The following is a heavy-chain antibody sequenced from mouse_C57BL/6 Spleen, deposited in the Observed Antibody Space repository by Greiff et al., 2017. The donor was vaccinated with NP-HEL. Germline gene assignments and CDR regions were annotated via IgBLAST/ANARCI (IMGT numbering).Heavy chain of an antibody. J-gene: IGHJ4*01. D-gene: IGHD1-1*01. V-gene: IGHV1-67*01. CDR3: ARGGAITTVVARTMDY. Sequence: LVRPGVSVKISCKGSGYTFTDYAMHWVKQSHAKSLEWIGVISTYYGDASYNQKFKDKATMTVDKSSSTAYMELARLTSEDSAVYYCARGGAITTVVARTMDYWGQGTSVTVSS. CDR2: ISTYYGDA. CDR1: GYTFTDYA.